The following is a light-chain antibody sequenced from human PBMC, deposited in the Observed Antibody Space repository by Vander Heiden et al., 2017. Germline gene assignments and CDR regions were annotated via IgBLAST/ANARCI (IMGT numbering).Light chain of an antibody. J-gene: IGLJ3*02. V-gene: IGLV1-47*01. CDR3: AAWDDSLRV. Sequence: QSVLTQPPSASGTPGQRVTISCSGSSSNIGSNYVYWNQQLPGTAPKLLIYRNNQRPSGVPDRFSGSKSGTSASLAISGLRSEDEADYYCAAWDDSLRVFGGGTKLTVL. CDR2: RNN. CDR1: SSNIGSNY.